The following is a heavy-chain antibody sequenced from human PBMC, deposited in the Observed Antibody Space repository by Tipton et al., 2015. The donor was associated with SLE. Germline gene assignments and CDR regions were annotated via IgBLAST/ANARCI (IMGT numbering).Heavy chain of an antibody. J-gene: IGHJ5*02. CDR3: ARDFRAGGNWFDP. CDR1: GGSISSNY. CDR2: ISDGGGT. D-gene: IGHD1-26*01. Sequence: LRLSCSVSGGSISSNYWIWIRQPPGKGLEWIGYISDGGGTNYNPSLKSRVTISVDMSKNHFSLELSSVTAAGTAVYYCARDFRAGGNWFDPWGQGTLVTVSS. V-gene: IGHV4-59*12.